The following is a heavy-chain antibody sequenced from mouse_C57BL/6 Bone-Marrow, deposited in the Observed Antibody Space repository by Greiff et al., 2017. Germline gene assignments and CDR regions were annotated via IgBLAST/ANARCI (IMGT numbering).Heavy chain of an antibody. CDR3: ARGGVITTVVPYWYFDV. CDR1: GYTFTDYY. J-gene: IGHJ1*03. Sequence: EVQLQQSGPELVKPGASVKISCKASGYTFTDYYMNWVKQSPGKSLEWIGDINPNNGGTSYNQKFKGKATLTVDKSSSTAYMELRSLTSEDSAVYYCARGGVITTVVPYWYFDVWGTGTTVTVSA. CDR2: INPNNGGT. V-gene: IGHV1-26*01. D-gene: IGHD1-1*01.